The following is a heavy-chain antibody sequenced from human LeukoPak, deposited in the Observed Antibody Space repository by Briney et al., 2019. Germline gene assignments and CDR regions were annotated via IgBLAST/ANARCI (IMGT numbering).Heavy chain of an antibody. CDR3: ARDRWGGFHLSGSKYYFDY. J-gene: IGHJ4*02. Sequence: SETLSLTCTVSGGSISSYYWGWIRQPPGKGLEWIGSIYYSGSTYYNPSLKSRVTISVDTSKNQFSLKLSSVTAADTAVYYCARDRWGGFHLSGSKYYFDYWGQGTLVTVSS. CDR2: IYYSGST. D-gene: IGHD3-16*01. CDR1: GGSISSYY. V-gene: IGHV4-39*07.